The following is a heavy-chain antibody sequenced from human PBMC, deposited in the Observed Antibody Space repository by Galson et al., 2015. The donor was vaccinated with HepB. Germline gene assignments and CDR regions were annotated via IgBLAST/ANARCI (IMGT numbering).Heavy chain of an antibody. J-gene: IGHJ4*02. CDR1: GFTFSSYA. CDR2: ISYDGSNK. Sequence: SLRLSCAASGFTFSSYAMHWVRQAPGKGLEWVAVISYDGSNKYYADSVKGRFTISRDNSKNTLYLQMNSLRAEDTAVYYCARDSRGRDYDYVWGTPGYWGQGTLVTVSS. V-gene: IGHV3-30-3*01. CDR3: ARDSRGRDYDYVWGTPGY. D-gene: IGHD3-16*01.